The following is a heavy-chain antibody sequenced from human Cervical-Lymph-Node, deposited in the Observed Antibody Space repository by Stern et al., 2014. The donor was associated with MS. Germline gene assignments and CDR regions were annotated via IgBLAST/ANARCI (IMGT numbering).Heavy chain of an antibody. CDR1: GGPISSGTYY. CDR2: IYTSGST. D-gene: IGHD2-15*01. V-gene: IGHV4-61*02. CDR3: ARGRNGFGYDS. Sequence: VQLEESGPGLVKPSQTLSLTCTVSGGPISSGTYYWSWIRQPAGKGLEWIGRIYTSGSTDYTSSLKSRVTISVDMSKTQLSRRLPHVTAADTAVYYCARGRNGFGYDSWGQGTLATVSP. J-gene: IGHJ4*02.